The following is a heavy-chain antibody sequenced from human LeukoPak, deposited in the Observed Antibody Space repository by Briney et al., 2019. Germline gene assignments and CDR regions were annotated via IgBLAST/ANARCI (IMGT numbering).Heavy chain of an antibody. V-gene: IGHV1-18*04. D-gene: IGHD3-22*01. Sequence: ASVKVSCKASGYTFTSYYMHWVRQAPGQGLEWMGWISAYNGNTNYAQKLQGRVTMTTDTSTSTAYMELRSLRSDDTAVYYCARGPTWKYYYDSSGYYSYYFDYWGQGTLVTVSS. CDR1: GYTFTSYY. CDR2: ISAYNGNT. J-gene: IGHJ4*02. CDR3: ARGPTWKYYYDSSGYYSYYFDY.